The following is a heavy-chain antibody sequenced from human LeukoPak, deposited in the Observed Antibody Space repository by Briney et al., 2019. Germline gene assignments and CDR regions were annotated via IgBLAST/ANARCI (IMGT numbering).Heavy chain of an antibody. V-gene: IGHV3-30-3*01. CDR2: ISYDGSNK. Sequence: PGRSLRLSCAASGFTFSSYAMYWVRQAPGKGLEWVAVISYDGSNKYYADSVKGRFTISRDNSKNTLSLQMNSLRAEDTAVYYCARDRRPGDGVYDAFDIWGQGTMVTVSS. D-gene: IGHD7-27*01. CDR1: GFTFSSYA. J-gene: IGHJ3*02. CDR3: ARDRRPGDGVYDAFDI.